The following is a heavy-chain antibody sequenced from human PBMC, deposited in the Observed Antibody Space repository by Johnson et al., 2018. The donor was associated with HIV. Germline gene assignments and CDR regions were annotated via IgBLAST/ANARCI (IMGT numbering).Heavy chain of an antibody. CDR1: GFTFSSYD. V-gene: IGHV3-13*01. Sequence: VQLVESGGGLVQPGGSLRLSCAASGFTFSSYDMHWVRQATGKGLEWVSAIGTAGDTYYPDSVKGRYTISRENAKNSLYLQMNSLRAEDTAVYYCARDRVEIVGADPDAFDIWGQGTMVTVSS. CDR3: ARDRVEIVGADPDAFDI. CDR2: IGTAGDT. J-gene: IGHJ3*02. D-gene: IGHD1-26*01.